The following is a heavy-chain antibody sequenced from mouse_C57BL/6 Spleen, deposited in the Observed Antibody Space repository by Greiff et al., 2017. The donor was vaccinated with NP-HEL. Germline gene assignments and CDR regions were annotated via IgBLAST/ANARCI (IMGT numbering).Heavy chain of an antibody. CDR1: GYTFTSYW. J-gene: IGHJ2*01. CDR3: SNWDVLFDC. Sequence: VQLQQSGAELVKPGASVKLSCKASGYTFTSYWMHWVKQRPGQGLEWIGMIHPNSGSTNYNAKFKSKATLTVDKSSSTAYMQLSSLTSEDSAVYYCSNWDVLFDCWGQGTTLTVSS. V-gene: IGHV1-64*01. D-gene: IGHD4-1*01. CDR2: IHPNSGST.